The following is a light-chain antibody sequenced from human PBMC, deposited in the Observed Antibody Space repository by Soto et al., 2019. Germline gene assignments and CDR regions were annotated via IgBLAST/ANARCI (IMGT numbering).Light chain of an antibody. J-gene: IGLJ2*01. CDR2: YDS. CDR3: QLWDRTTGAVV. V-gene: IGLV3-21*01. Sequence: SYELTQPPSVSVAPGKTATITCGANNIGSKNVHWYHQKPGQAPVLVIFYDSDRPSGSTERFSGSNSGNTATLTISRVEAGDEADDFCQLWDRTTGAVVFGGGTKLTVL. CDR1: NIGSKN.